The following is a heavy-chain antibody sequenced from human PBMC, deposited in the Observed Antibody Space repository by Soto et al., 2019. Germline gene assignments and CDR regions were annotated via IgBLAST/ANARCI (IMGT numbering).Heavy chain of an antibody. CDR3: ARHQGEQSAFDI. CDR1: GYSFTFYW. V-gene: IGHV5-51*01. D-gene: IGHD3-16*01. Sequence: GESLKISCDASGYSFTFYWIGWVRQMPGKGLEWMGIIYPDDSDTRYSPSFRGQVTISADKSITTASLQWSSMKASDTGMYYCARHQGEQSAFDIWGQGTMVTVSS. J-gene: IGHJ3*02. CDR2: IYPDDSDT.